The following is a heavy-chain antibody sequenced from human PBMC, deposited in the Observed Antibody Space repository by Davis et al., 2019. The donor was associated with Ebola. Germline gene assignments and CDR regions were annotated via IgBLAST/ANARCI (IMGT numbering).Heavy chain of an antibody. CDR3: ARGGYSYGSLDY. CDR2: IYYSGST. CDR1: GGSISSYY. D-gene: IGHD5-18*01. J-gene: IGHJ4*02. V-gene: IGHV4-59*12. Sequence: SETLSLTCTVSGGSISSYYWSWIRQPPGKGLEWIGYIYYSGSTNYNPSLKSRVTISADRSKNQFSLKLSSVTAADTAVYYCARGGYSYGSLDYWGQGTLVTVSS.